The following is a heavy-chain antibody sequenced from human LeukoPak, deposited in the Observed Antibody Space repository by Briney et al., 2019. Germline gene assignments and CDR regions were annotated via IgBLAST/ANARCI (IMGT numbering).Heavy chain of an antibody. CDR1: GFTFSNYW. D-gene: IGHD6-13*01. J-gene: IGHJ6*02. CDR3: ARDPYSSSWSYGMDV. Sequence: PGGSLRLSCTASGFTFSNYWMSWVRQTPEKGLEWVANIKQDGSETVYVDSVKGRFTISGDNAQTSLYLQMSSLRAEDTAVYYCARDPYSSSWSYGMDVWGQGTTVTVSS. V-gene: IGHV3-7*05. CDR2: IKQDGSET.